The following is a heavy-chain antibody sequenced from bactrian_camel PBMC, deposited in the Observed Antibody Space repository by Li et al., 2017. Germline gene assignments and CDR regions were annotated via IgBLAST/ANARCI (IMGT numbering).Heavy chain of an antibody. CDR2: IYAGGGT. CDR3: AADRVCRPIWDESWQD. CDR1: GSIYYDNC. J-gene: IGHJ4*01. V-gene: IGHV3S53*01. Sequence: VQLVESGGGSVQAGGSRRLSCTPSGSIYYDNCMGWIRQAPGKERGGVATIYAGGGTWYAGSVKGRFTISRDNAKNTLYLQMNSLNPEDTAMYYCAADRVCRPIWDESWQDWGQGTQVTVS. D-gene: IGHD7*01.